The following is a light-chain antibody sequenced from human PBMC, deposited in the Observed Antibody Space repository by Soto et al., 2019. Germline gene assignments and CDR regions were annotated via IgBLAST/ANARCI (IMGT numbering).Light chain of an antibody. Sequence: EIVLTHSPATLSLSPGERATLYCGASENVYNYLAWYQQIPGQPPRLLIYDASNRAAGVPARFSGSGSGTDFTLTISSLHPEDFAVYFCQQFKNYPITFGQGTRLEIK. V-gene: IGKV3-11*01. J-gene: IGKJ5*01. CDR1: ENVYNY. CDR3: QQFKNYPIT. CDR2: DAS.